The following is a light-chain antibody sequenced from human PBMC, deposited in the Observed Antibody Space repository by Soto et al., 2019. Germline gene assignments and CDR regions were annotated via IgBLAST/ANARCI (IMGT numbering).Light chain of an antibody. CDR3: QRYHNWPLT. CDR1: QSVSRN. CDR2: SAS. Sequence: ETAMTQSPAALSVSPGEKITLSCRASQSVSRNLAWYQQRPGQTPRLVIYSASTRATGIPVRFSGSGSGTEYTLTISSLQSEDFAVYYCQRYHNWPLTFGGGTKVEIK. J-gene: IGKJ4*01. V-gene: IGKV3-15*01.